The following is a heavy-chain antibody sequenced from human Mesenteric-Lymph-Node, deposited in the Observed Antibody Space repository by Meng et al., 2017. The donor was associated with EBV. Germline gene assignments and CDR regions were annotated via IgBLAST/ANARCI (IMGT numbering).Heavy chain of an antibody. CDR3: VREYYCPGGYCYGLLDH. D-gene: IGHD2-8*02. CDR2: INAGNGNT. Sequence: QSGAEVKKPGASVKVSCKASGYTSTSNAMHSVRQAPGQRLEWMGWINAGNGNTGYAQKFRGRVTMTRDTSISTAYMELSGLRSDDTAVYFCVREYYCPGGYCYGLLDHWGQGSLVTVSS. J-gene: IGHJ4*02. CDR1: GYTSTSNA. V-gene: IGHV1-3*01.